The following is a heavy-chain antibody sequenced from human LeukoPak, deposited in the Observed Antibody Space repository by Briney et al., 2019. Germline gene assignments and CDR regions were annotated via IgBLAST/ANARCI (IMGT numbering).Heavy chain of an antibody. CDR3: ARGLGFWQVPWDWFDP. J-gene: IGHJ5*02. CDR2: IIPIFGTA. Sequence: ASVKVSCKASGGTFSSYAISWVRQAPGQGLEWMEGIIPIFGTANYAQKFQGRVTITTDESTSTAYMELSSLRSEDTAVYYCARGLGFWQVPWDWFDPWGQGTLVTVSS. V-gene: IGHV1-69*05. D-gene: IGHD2-2*03. CDR1: GGTFSSYA.